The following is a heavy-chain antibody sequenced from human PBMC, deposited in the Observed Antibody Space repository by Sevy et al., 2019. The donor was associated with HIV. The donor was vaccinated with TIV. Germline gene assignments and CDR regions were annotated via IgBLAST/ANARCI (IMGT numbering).Heavy chain of an antibody. CDR1: GFTFSNYA. CDR3: AKIDLRIVGTTTDRLDN. J-gene: IGHJ4*02. D-gene: IGHD1-26*01. CDR2: ISDGGGST. Sequence: GGSLRLSCAASGFTFSNYAMTWVRQAPGKGLEWVSGISDGGGSTYYADSVKGRFTISRDNSRNTLYLQMNSLRVEDTAVYYCAKIDLRIVGTTTDRLDNWGQGTLVTVSS. V-gene: IGHV3-23*01.